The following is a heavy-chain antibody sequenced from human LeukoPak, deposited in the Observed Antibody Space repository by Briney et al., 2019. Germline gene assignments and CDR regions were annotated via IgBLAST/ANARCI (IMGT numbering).Heavy chain of an antibody. V-gene: IGHV1-69*05. D-gene: IGHD2-2*01. CDR1: GGTFSSYA. Sequence: SVKVSCKASGGTFSSYAISWVRQAPGQGLEWMGGIIPIFGTANYAQKFQGRVTITTDESTSTAYMELSSLRSEDTAVYYCARGRGRGAHCSSTSCFRPYYYYMDVWGKGTTVTVSS. CDR2: IIPIFGTA. CDR3: ARGRGRGAHCSSTSCFRPYYYYMDV. J-gene: IGHJ6*03.